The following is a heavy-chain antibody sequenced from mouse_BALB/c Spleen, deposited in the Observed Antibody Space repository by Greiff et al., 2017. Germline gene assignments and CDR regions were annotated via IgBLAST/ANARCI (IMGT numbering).Heavy chain of an antibody. CDR2: ISDGGSYT. Sequence: EVQVVESGGGLVKPGGSLKLSCAASGFTFSDYYMYWVRQTPEKRLEWVATISDGGSYTYYPDSVKGRFTISRDNAKNNLYLQMSSLKSEDTAMYYCARDRDYGSSYLFAYWGQGTLVTVSA. CDR1: GFTFSDYY. D-gene: IGHD1-1*01. CDR3: ARDRDYGSSYLFAY. J-gene: IGHJ3*01. V-gene: IGHV5-4*02.